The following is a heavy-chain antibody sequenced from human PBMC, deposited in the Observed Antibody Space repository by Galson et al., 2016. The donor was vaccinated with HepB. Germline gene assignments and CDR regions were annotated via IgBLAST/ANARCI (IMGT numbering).Heavy chain of an antibody. D-gene: IGHD3-3*01. Sequence: SLRLSCAASGFTFSSYGMHWVRQAPGKGLEWVAVISYDGSNQYYEASVKGRFTIPRDNSKNTLYLQMNSLRAEDTAVYYCATPYYDFWSGYNPFDYWGQGTLVTVSS. V-gene: IGHV3-30*03. CDR1: GFTFSSYG. CDR3: ATPYYDFWSGYNPFDY. J-gene: IGHJ4*02. CDR2: ISYDGSNQ.